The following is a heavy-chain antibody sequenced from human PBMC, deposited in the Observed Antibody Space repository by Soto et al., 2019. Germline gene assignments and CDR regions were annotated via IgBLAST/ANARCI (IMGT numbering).Heavy chain of an antibody. Sequence: PSETLSLTCTVSGGSISRYYWSWIRQPPGKGLEWIGYIYYSGSTNYNPSLKSRVTITVDTSKNQFSLRLSSVTAADTAVYSCARGISRYYDSSGYYIFDWGQGTLVTVSS. J-gene: IGHJ4*02. CDR2: IYYSGST. D-gene: IGHD3-22*01. CDR3: ARGISRYYDSSGYYIFD. CDR1: GGSISRYY. V-gene: IGHV4-59*01.